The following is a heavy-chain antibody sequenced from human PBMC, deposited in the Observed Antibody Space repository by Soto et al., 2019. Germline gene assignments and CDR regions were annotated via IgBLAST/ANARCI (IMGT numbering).Heavy chain of an antibody. CDR3: AREGVLGGGSGSYYKEGTFDY. Sequence: LRLSCAASGFTFSSYAMHWVRQAPGKGLGWVAVISYDGSNKYYADSVKGRFTISRDNSKNTLYLQMNSLRAEDTAVYYCAREGVLGGGSGSYYKEGTFDYWGQGTLGTVSS. J-gene: IGHJ4*02. D-gene: IGHD3-10*01. CDR2: ISYDGSNK. CDR1: GFTFSSYA. V-gene: IGHV3-30-3*01.